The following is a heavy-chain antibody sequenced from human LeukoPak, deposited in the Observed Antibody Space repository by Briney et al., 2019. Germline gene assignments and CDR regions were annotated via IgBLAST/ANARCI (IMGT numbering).Heavy chain of an antibody. D-gene: IGHD5-12*01. CDR3: ASFGYSGYDSVIVDY. CDR1: GGSISSYY. CDR2: IYYSGST. J-gene: IGHJ4*02. Sequence: SETLSLTCTVSGGSISSYYWGWIRQPPGKGLEWIGSIYYSGSTYYNPSLKSRVTISVDTSKNQFSLKLSSVTAADTAVYYCASFGYSGYDSVIVDYWGQGTLVTVSS. V-gene: IGHV4-39*07.